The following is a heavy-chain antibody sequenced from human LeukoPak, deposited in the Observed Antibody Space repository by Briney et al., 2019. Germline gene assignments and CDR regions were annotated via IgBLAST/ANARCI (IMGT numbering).Heavy chain of an antibody. CDR3: ARDVNTANPSTSWFYP. V-gene: IGHV3-53*01. J-gene: IGHJ5*02. CDR2: IVSGGST. D-gene: IGHD5-18*01. Sequence: GGSLRLSCAASGFTVSSNYMSWVRQAPGKGLEWVSVIVSGGSTYYADSVKGRFTISRDNSKNTLYLQMNSPRAEDTAVYYCARDVNTANPSTSWFYPWGQGTVDTVCS. CDR1: GFTVSSNY.